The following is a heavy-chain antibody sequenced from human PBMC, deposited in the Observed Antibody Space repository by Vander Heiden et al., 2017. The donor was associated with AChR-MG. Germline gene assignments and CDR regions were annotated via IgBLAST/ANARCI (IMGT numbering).Heavy chain of an antibody. CDR1: GFTLSSYE. Sequence: EVQLVESGGGLVQPGGSLRLSCAASGFTLSSYEMNWVRQAPGKGLEWVSYISSSGSTIYYADSVKGRFTISRDNAKNALYLQMNSLRAEDTAVYYCARDYGGNSDYWGQGTLVTVSS. J-gene: IGHJ4*02. V-gene: IGHV3-48*03. CDR2: ISSSGSTI. CDR3: ARDYGGNSDY. D-gene: IGHD4-17*01.